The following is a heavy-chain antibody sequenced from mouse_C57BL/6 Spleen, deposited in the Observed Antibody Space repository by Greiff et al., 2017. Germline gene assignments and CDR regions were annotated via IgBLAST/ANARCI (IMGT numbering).Heavy chain of an antibody. CDR3: ARSGDGYSWFAY. CDR1: GYSFTGYY. CDR2: INPSTGGT. V-gene: IGHV1-42*01. D-gene: IGHD2-3*01. Sequence: EVQLQQSGPELVKPGASVKISCKASGYSFTGYYMNWVKQSPEKSLEWIGEINPSTGGTTYNQKFKAKATLTVDKSSSTAYMQLKSLTSEDSAVYYCARSGDGYSWFAYWGQGTLVTVSA. J-gene: IGHJ3*01.